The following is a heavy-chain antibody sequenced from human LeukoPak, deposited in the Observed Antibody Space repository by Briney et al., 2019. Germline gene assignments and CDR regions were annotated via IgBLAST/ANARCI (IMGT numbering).Heavy chain of an antibody. CDR2: ISYDGSNK. V-gene: IGHV3-30*18. D-gene: IGHD4-23*01. Sequence: SGGSLRLSCAASGFTFSSYGMHWVRQAPGKGLEWVAVISYDGSNKYYADSVKGRFTISRDNSKNTLYLQMNSLRAEDTAVYYCAKDQVYGGKHDYYYYGMDVWGQGTTVTVSS. CDR3: AKDQVYGGKHDYYYYGMDV. CDR1: GFTFSSYG. J-gene: IGHJ6*02.